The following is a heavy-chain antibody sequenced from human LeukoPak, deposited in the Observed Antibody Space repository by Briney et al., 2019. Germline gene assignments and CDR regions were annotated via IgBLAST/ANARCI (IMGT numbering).Heavy chain of an antibody. Sequence: ASVKASCKASGYTFITYGMSWVRQAPGQGLEWMGRIIPILGIANYAQKFQGRVTITADKSTSTAYMELSSLRSEDTAVYYCARDLITIFGVVLAFDYWGQGTLVTVSS. D-gene: IGHD3-3*01. J-gene: IGHJ4*02. CDR3: ARDLITIFGVVLAFDY. V-gene: IGHV1-69*04. CDR1: GYTFITYG. CDR2: IIPILGIA.